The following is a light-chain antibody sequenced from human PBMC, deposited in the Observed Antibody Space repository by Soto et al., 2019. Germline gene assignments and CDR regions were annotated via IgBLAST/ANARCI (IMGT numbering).Light chain of an antibody. CDR1: QNIRSNY. CDR2: GAV. CDR3: QQYHSPPLT. Sequence: EIVLTQSPGTLSLSPGQRATLSCRASQNIRSNYVAWFQQTPGQAPRLLIYGAVNKASGIPDRFSGSGSGTEFTLTISSLEPDDFVVYYCQQYHSPPLTFGQGTKVEIK. V-gene: IGKV3-20*01. J-gene: IGKJ1*01.